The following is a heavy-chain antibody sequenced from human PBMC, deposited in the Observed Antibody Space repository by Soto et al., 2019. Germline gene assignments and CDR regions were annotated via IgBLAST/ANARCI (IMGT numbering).Heavy chain of an antibody. CDR3: ASKSSGGFDY. V-gene: IGHV4-61*01. CDR2: IYYSGST. CDR1: GDSVSSGSYY. Sequence: PSETLSLTCTVSGDSVSSGSYYWTWIRQPPGKGLEWIGYIYYSGSTNYNPSLKSRVTISVDTSKNQFSLKLSSVTAADTAVYYCASKSSGGFDYWGQGTLVTVSS. J-gene: IGHJ4*02. D-gene: IGHD2-15*01.